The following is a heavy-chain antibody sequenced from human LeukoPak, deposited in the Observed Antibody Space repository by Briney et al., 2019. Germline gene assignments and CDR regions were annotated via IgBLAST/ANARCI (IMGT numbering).Heavy chain of an antibody. CDR1: GDSISSYY. J-gene: IGHJ6*02. CDR3: ARDLGEGYSYGYLGMDV. CDR2: IYYSGST. V-gene: IGHV4-59*01. D-gene: IGHD5-18*01. Sequence: SETLSLTCTVSGDSISSYYWSWIRQPPGKGLEWIGYIYYSGSTNYNPSLKSRVTISVDTSKNQFSLKLSSVTAADTAVYYCARDLGEGYSYGYLGMDVWGQGTTVTVSS.